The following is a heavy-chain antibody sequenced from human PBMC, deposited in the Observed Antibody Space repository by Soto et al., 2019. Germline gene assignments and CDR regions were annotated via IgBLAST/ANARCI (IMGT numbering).Heavy chain of an antibody. V-gene: IGHV3-23*01. CDR2: ISGSGGST. Sequence: EVQLLESGGGLVQPGGSLRLSCAASGFTFSSYAMRWVRQPPGKGLEWVAAISGSGGSTYYADSVKGRFTISRDNSKNTVYLQMNSLRAEDTAVYYCARRGSGSYYDYWGQGTLVTVSS. CDR3: ARRGSGSYYDY. CDR1: GFTFSSYA. J-gene: IGHJ4*02. D-gene: IGHD1-26*01.